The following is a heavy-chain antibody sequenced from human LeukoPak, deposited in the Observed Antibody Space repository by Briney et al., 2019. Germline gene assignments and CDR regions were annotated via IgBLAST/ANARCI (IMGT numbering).Heavy chain of an antibody. CDR3: ARAPNSGYYTGLFDY. D-gene: IGHD3-22*01. J-gene: IGHJ4*02. Sequence: SETLSLTCAISGDSVSSNSVAWNWIRQSPSRGLEWLGRTFYRSKWQTDYADSVKSRINISPDTSKNQVSLQLNSVTAADTAVYYCARAPNSGYYTGLFDYWGQGTLVTVSS. CDR2: TFYRSKWQT. CDR1: GDSVSSNSVA. V-gene: IGHV6-1*01.